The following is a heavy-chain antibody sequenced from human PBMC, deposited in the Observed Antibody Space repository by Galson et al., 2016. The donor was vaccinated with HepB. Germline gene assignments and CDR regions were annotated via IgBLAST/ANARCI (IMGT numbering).Heavy chain of an antibody. CDR2: IHQSGNT. V-gene: IGHV4-30-2*01. D-gene: IGHD4-23*01. CDR1: AGSISSGGYS. Sequence: TLSLTCTVSAGSISSGGYSWSWIRQPPGKALEWIGHIHQSGNTDYNPSLRSRVTISLDTSRNQFSLKLTSVTAADTAVYYCARALDYGGHYFDSWGQGTLVTVSS. J-gene: IGHJ4*02. CDR3: ARALDYGGHYFDS.